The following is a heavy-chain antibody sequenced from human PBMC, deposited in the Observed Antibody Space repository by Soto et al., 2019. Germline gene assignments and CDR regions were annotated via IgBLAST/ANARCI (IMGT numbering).Heavy chain of an antibody. CDR3: AREGMGFGY. Sequence: QLVESGGGWIQPGGSLRLSCAASGFTVSSYYMSWVRQAPGKGLECVSVVNSTGSSYYADSVKGRFTISRDISKNMIYLQIDSLRAEDTAVYYCAREGMGFGYWGQGTLVTVSS. V-gene: IGHV3-53*01. CDR2: VNSTGSS. D-gene: IGHD1-26*01. J-gene: IGHJ4*02. CDR1: GFTVSSYY.